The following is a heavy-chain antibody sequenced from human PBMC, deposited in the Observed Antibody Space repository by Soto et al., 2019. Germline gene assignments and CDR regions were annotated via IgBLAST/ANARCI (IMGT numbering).Heavy chain of an antibody. CDR3: ARGRSSGWYAAFDY. CDR2: MNPNSGNT. D-gene: IGHD6-19*01. Sequence: ASVKVSCKASGYTFTSYDINWVRQATGQGLEWMGWMNPNSGNTGYAQKFQGRVTMTRNTSISTAYMELSSLRSEDTAVYYCARGRSSGWYAAFDYWGQGTLVTVSS. V-gene: IGHV1-8*01. CDR1: GYTFTSYD. J-gene: IGHJ4*02.